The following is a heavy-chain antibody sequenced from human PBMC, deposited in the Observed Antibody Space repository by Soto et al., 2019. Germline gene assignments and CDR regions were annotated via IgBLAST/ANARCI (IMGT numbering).Heavy chain of an antibody. Sequence: EVQLLESGGGVVQPGGSLSLSCSASGFICSTYTLKWVRQAPGKGLEWVSGIYGKGGQTFYADSVKGRVTISRDNYNNILFLQRNSLRTDDTAVYYCTKDQVPDTRWNFDYWGQGTLVTVSS. D-gene: IGHD1-1*01. CDR2: IYGKGGQT. CDR3: TKDQVPDTRWNFDY. J-gene: IGHJ4*02. CDR1: GFICSTYT. V-gene: IGHV3-23*01.